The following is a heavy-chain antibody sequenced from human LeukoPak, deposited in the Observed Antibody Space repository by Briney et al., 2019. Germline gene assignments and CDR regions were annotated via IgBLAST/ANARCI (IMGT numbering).Heavy chain of an antibody. Sequence: PGGSLRLSCAASGFTFSSYWMSWVRQAPGKGLEWVANIKQDGSEKHYVGSVKGRFTISRDNAKNSLYLQMNSLRAEDMAVYYCARGDIVVVVAADAFDIWGQGTMVTVSS. V-gene: IGHV3-7*01. CDR3: ARGDIVVVVAADAFDI. CDR2: IKQDGSEK. D-gene: IGHD2-15*01. J-gene: IGHJ3*02. CDR1: GFTFSSYW.